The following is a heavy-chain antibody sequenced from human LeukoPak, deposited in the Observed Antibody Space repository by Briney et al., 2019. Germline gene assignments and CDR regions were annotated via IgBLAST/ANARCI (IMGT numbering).Heavy chain of an antibody. J-gene: IGHJ4*02. CDR1: GFTFRTYS. CDR3: ATPFDY. Sequence: GGSLRLSCAASGFTFRTYSMNWVRQAPGKGLEWVSYIDSDSDTIYYADSVKGRFTISRDNAKNSLYLQMNSLRAEDTAVYYCATPFDYWGQGTLVTVSS. CDR2: IDSDSDTI. V-gene: IGHV3-48*01.